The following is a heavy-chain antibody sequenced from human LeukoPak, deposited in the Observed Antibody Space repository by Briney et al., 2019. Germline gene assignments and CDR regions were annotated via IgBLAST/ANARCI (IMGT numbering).Heavy chain of an antibody. CDR1: GYTFTDYY. CDR2: INPNSGGT. CDR3: ARVFFPRWDFDY. V-gene: IGHV1-2*02. J-gene: IGHJ4*02. Sequence: ASVKVSCKASGYTFTDYYLHWVRQAPGQGLEWMGWINPNSGGTNYAQKFQGRVTMTRDTSISTAYMELSRLRSDDTAVYYCARVFFPRWDFDYWGQGTLVTVSS. D-gene: IGHD4-23*01.